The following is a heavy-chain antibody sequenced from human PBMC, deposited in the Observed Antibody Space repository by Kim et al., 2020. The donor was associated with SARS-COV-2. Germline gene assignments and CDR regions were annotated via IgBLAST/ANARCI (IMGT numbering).Heavy chain of an antibody. CDR2: T. D-gene: IGHD1-26*01. J-gene: IGHJ4*02. Sequence: TNYAQKIQGRVTMTTDTSTSTAYMELRSLRSDDTAVYYCARVLGAKPPYYWGQGTLVTVSS. V-gene: IGHV1-18*01. CDR3: ARVLGAKPPYY.